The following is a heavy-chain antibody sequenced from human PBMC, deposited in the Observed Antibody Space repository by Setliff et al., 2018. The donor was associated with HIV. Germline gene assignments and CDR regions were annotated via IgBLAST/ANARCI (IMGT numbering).Heavy chain of an antibody. D-gene: IGHD3-10*01. CDR3: TRDRAKSKATFDS. CDR2: INEDGSEE. Sequence: GESLKISCAASGFTFSSYWMRWVRQAPGKGLAWVANINEDGSEEYYPDSVKGRFTISRDNAKNALFLEMNSLTVEDSAVYYCTRDRAKSKATFDSWGQGTLVTVSS. V-gene: IGHV3-7*01. J-gene: IGHJ4*02. CDR1: GFTFSSYW.